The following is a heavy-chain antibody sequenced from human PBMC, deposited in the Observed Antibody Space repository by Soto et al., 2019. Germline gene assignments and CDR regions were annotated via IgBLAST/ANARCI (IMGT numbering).Heavy chain of an antibody. CDR1: GGSISSSSYY. J-gene: IGHJ3*02. V-gene: IGHV4-39*01. CDR3: ARLSTVSRRAFDI. Sequence: TSETLSLTCTVSGGSISSSSYYWGWIRQPPGKGLEWIGSVYYSGSTYYNPSLKSRVTISVDTSKNQFSLKLSSVTAADTAVYYCARLSTVSRRAFDIWGQGTMVTVSS. CDR2: VYYSGST. D-gene: IGHD4-17*01.